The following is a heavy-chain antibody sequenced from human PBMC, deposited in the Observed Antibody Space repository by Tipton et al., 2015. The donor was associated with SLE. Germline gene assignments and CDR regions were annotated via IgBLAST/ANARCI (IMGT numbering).Heavy chain of an antibody. Sequence: GSLRLSCAASGFTFSSYAMSWVRQVLGKGLEWVSAIRGSGSGTYYADSVKGRFTISRDDSKNTLYLQMSSLRAEDTAIYYCGKGLNFDFWSGFGMDVWGQGTTVTVS. CDR2: IRGSGSGT. D-gene: IGHD3-3*01. V-gene: IGHV3-23*01. J-gene: IGHJ6*02. CDR3: GKGLNFDFWSGFGMDV. CDR1: GFTFSSYA.